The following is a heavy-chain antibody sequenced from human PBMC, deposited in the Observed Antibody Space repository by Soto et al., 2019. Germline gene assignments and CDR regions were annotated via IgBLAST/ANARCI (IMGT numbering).Heavy chain of an antibody. CDR1: GFTFSSYS. D-gene: IGHD3-3*01. CDR2: ISSSSSYI. Sequence: GGSLRLSCAASGFTFSSYSMNWVRQAPGKGLEWVSSISSSSSYIYYADSVKGRFTISRDNAKNSLYLQMNSLRAEDTAVYYCASFVNDFWSGYYFVQGLKRPTGENYYYMDVWGKGTTVTVSS. J-gene: IGHJ6*03. CDR3: ASFVNDFWSGYYFVQGLKRPTGENYYYMDV. V-gene: IGHV3-21*01.